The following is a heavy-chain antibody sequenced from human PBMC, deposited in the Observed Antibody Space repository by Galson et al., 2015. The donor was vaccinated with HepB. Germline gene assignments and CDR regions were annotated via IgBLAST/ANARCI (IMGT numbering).Heavy chain of an antibody. Sequence: SLRLSCAASGFTFSSCVMGWVRQAPGEGLQWVSSIVGSGTSTYYADSVKGRFTISRDNAKNSLYLQMNSLRAEDTAVYYCARGGTSGVVPAANDYWGQGTLVTVSS. CDR2: IVGSGTST. V-gene: IGHV3-23*01. CDR1: GFTFSSCV. D-gene: IGHD2-2*01. CDR3: ARGGTSGVVPAANDY. J-gene: IGHJ4*02.